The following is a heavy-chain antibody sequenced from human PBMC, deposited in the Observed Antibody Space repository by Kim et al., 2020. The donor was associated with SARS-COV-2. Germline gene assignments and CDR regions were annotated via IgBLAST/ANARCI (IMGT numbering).Heavy chain of an antibody. Sequence: ASVKVSCKASGYTFTSYYMHWVRQAPGQGLEWMGIINPGGGSTSYAQKFQGRVTMTRDTSTSTVYMELSSLRSEDTAVYYCARAQSTLLLEWLFTNRTPGDWFDPWGQGTLVTVSS. CDR2: INPGGGST. D-gene: IGHD3-3*01. J-gene: IGHJ5*02. CDR1: GYTFTSYY. V-gene: IGHV1-46*01. CDR3: ARAQSTLLLEWLFTNRTPGDWFDP.